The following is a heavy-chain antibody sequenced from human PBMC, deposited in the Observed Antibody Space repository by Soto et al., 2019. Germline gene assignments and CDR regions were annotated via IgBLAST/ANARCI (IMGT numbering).Heavy chain of an antibody. CDR3: ARSVPTRRYYFDY. V-gene: IGHV3-23*01. CDR1: GFTFSSYA. Sequence: GGSLRLSCAASGFTFSSYAMSWVRQAPGKGLEWVAGISYSGGSTYYADSVKGRFTISRDNSKNTLYLQMNSLRAEDTAVYYCARSVPTRRYYFDYWGQGTLVTVSS. D-gene: IGHD6-6*01. CDR2: ISYSGGST. J-gene: IGHJ4*02.